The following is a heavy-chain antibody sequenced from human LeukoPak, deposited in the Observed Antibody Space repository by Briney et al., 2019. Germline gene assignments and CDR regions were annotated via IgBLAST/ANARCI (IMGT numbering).Heavy chain of an antibody. CDR2: INPSGGST. CDR3: ASSPLYCSGGSCYENVY. D-gene: IGHD2-15*01. V-gene: IGHV1-46*01. J-gene: IGHJ4*02. Sequence: ASVKVSCKASGYTFTSYYMHWVRQAPGQGLEWMGIINPSGGSTSYAQKFQGRVTMTRDMSTSTVYMELSSLRSEDTAVYYCASSPLYCSGGSCYENVYWGQGTLVTVSS. CDR1: GYTFTSYY.